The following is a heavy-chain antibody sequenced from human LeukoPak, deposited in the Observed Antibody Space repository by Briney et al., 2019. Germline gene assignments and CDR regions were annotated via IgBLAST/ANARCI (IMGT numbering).Heavy chain of an antibody. J-gene: IGHJ4*02. V-gene: IGHV3-23*01. Sequence: PGGSLRLSCAASGFSFSSFAMSWVRQAPGKGLEWVSSIGIGGSTFYAASVMGRFTISRDNSKDTLYLQMNSLRAEDTAVYHCANTGPPPYRSGWSSPVFYYFDDGGQRTLVTVSS. CDR1: GFSFSSFA. CDR2: IGIGGST. D-gene: IGHD6-19*01. CDR3: ANTGPPPYRSGWSSPVFYYFDD.